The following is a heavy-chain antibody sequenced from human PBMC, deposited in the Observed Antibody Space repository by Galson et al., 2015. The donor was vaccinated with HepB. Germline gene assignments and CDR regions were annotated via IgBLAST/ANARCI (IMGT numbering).Heavy chain of an antibody. J-gene: IGHJ3*02. CDR1: GYTFTSYG. V-gene: IGHV1-18*01. Sequence: SVKVSCKASGYTFTSYGISWVRQVPGQGLEWMGWISAYNGNTNYAQKLQGRVTMTTDTSTSTAYMELRSLRSDDTAVYYCARDFSRYCSSTSCSHGRAFDIWGQGTMVTVSS. CDR3: ARDFSRYCSSTSCSHGRAFDI. D-gene: IGHD2-2*01. CDR2: ISAYNGNT.